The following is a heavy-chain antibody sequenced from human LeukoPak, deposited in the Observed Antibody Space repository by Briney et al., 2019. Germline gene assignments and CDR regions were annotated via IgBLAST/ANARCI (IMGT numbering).Heavy chain of an antibody. CDR1: GYTFTVNY. CDR2: INPNSGGT. CDR3: ARGGGGGIDP. J-gene: IGHJ5*02. Sequence: ASVKLSCKCSGYTFTVNYMHWVRQAPGQGLEWMGWINPNSGGTNYAQKFQGWVTMTRDTSISTAYMELSRLRSDDTAVYYCARGGGGGIDPWGQGTLVTVSS. V-gene: IGHV1-2*04. D-gene: IGHD2-15*01.